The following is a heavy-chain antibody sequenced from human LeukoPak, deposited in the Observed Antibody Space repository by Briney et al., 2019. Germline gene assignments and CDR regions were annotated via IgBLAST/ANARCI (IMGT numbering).Heavy chain of an antibody. D-gene: IGHD1-26*01. CDR1: GYTFTSYY. J-gene: IGHJ4*02. Sequence: ASVKVSCKASGYTFTSYYMHWVRQAPGQGLEWMGIINPSGGSTSYAQKFQGRVTMTRDTSTSTVYIELSSLRSEDTAVYYCARVRGGSYFLGSAYFDYWGQGTLVTVSS. V-gene: IGHV1-46*01. CDR3: ARVRGGSYFLGSAYFDY. CDR2: INPSGGST.